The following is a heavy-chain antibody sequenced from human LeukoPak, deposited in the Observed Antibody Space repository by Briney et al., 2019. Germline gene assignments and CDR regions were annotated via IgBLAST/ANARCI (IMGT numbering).Heavy chain of an antibody. D-gene: IGHD5-18*01. J-gene: IGHJ6*03. CDR1: GYTFTTYG. Sequence: ASVKVSCKASGYTFTTYGIIWVRQAPGQGLEWMGWISTYNGNTNYARKLQGRVTMTTDTSTSTAYMELRSLRSDDTAVYYCARNGQPFYYYYMDVWGKGTTVTISS. V-gene: IGHV1-18*01. CDR3: ARNGQPFYYYYMDV. CDR2: ISTYNGNT.